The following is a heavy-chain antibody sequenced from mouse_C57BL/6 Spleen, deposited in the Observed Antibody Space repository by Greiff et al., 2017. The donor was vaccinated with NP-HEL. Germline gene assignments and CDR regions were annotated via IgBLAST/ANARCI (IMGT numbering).Heavy chain of an antibody. Sequence: EVQRVESGGGLVKPGGSLKLSCAASGFTFSSYAMSWVRQTPEKRLEWVATISDGGSYTYYPDNVKGRFTISRDNAKNNLYLQMSHLKSEDTAMYYCARDNYGDAMDYWGQGTSVTVSS. CDR3: ARDNYGDAMDY. D-gene: IGHD1-1*02. CDR2: ISDGGSYT. V-gene: IGHV5-4*01. CDR1: GFTFSSYA. J-gene: IGHJ4*01.